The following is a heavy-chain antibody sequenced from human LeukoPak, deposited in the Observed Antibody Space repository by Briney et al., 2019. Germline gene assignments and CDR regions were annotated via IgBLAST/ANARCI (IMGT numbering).Heavy chain of an antibody. Sequence: GRSLRLSCAASGFTFDDYGMHWVRQAPGKGLEWVSGISWNSGSIGYADSVKGRFTISRDNAKNSLYLQMNSLRAEDTAVYYCAELGITMIGGVWGKGTTVTISS. CDR1: GFTFDDYG. D-gene: IGHD3-10*02. CDR3: AELGITMIGGV. CDR2: ISWNSGSI. J-gene: IGHJ6*04. V-gene: IGHV3-9*01.